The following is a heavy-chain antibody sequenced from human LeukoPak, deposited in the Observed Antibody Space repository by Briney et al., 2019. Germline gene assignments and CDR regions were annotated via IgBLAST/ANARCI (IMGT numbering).Heavy chain of an antibody. D-gene: IGHD4-17*01. V-gene: IGHV3-73*01. CDR1: GITFSGSA. CDR3: TRATVTTLYYFDY. Sequence: GGSLKLSCAASGITFSGSAMPWVRKASGKGLEWVGCTRSKAISYATAYAASVKGRFTISRDDSNNTAYLQMNSLKTEDTAVYYCTRATVTTLYYFDYWGQGTLVTVSS. CDR2: TRSKAISYAT. J-gene: IGHJ4*02.